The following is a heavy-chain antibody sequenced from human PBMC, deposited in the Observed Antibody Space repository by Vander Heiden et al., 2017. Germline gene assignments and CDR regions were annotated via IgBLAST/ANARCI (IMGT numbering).Heavy chain of an antibody. J-gene: IGHJ4*02. V-gene: IGHV3-48*02. CDR2: ISATGVTI. D-gene: IGHD2-15*01. CDR3: ARDPKLYGAFGPYFDY. Sequence: EVPLVQSGGGLVQPGGSLRLSCGASGFPFSSYTMTWVRQTPGKGLEWISYISATGVTIYYSQSVEGRFTISRDNVKNSLYLQMNNLRDDDTGVYYCARDPKLYGAFGPYFDYWGQGVLVTVAS. CDR1: GFPFSSYT.